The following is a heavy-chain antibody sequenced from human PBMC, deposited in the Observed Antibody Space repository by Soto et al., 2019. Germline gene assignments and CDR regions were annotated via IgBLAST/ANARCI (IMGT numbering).Heavy chain of an antibody. CDR3: AKGTYSSAWYFDC. CDR2: SSGSGGST. CDR1: GFTFSNYA. J-gene: IGHJ4*02. D-gene: IGHD6-19*01. V-gene: IGHV3-23*01. Sequence: GSLRLSCAASGFTFSNYAMSWVRQAPGKGLEWVSGSSGSGGSTYYINSVKGRFTISRDNSKNTLYLQMNSLRAEDTAVYYCAKGTYSSAWYFDCWGQGTLVTVSS.